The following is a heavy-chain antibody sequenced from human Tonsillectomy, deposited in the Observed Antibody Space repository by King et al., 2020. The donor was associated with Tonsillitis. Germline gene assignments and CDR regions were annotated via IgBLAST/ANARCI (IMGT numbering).Heavy chain of an antibody. D-gene: IGHD2-21*02. J-gene: IGHJ2*01. Sequence: QLQESGPGLVKTSETLSLTCTVSGDSITSYYWSWIRQPPGKGLEWIGYIYHSGSTNYNPSLKSRVTISIDTSKNQFSLKLSSVTAADTAVYYCANTDSEYCGGDCYSRYFDLWGRGTLVTVSS. V-gene: IGHV4-59*01. CDR1: GDSITSYY. CDR3: ANTDSEYCGGDCYSRYFDL. CDR2: IYHSGST.